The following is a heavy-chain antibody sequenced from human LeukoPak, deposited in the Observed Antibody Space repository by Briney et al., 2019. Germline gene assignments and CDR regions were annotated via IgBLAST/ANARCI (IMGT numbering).Heavy chain of an antibody. CDR1: GGSISSGGYY. V-gene: IGHV4-61*08. CDR3: VRHGYSGYGSHFDY. J-gene: IGHJ4*02. Sequence: PSETLSLTCTVSGGSISSGGYYWSWIRQHPGKGLEWIGYIYYSGSTNYNPSLKSRVTISIDTSKNQFSLKLSSVTAADTAVYYCVRHGYSGYGSHFDYWGQGTLVTVSS. CDR2: IYYSGST. D-gene: IGHD5-12*01.